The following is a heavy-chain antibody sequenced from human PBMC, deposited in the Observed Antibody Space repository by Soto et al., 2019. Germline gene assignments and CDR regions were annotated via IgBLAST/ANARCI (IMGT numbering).Heavy chain of an antibody. CDR3: ARKGVAFDY. D-gene: IGHD3-3*01. CDR2: ISTTSSSI. J-gene: IGHJ4*02. V-gene: IGHV3-48*02. CDR1: GFTFSSYS. Sequence: QTVGSLRLSCAASGFTFSSYSMNWVRQAPGKGLEWISYISTTSSSIYYADSVKGRFTISRDNAKNSLFLQMNSLRDGDTAVYYCARKGVAFDYWGQGALVTVSS.